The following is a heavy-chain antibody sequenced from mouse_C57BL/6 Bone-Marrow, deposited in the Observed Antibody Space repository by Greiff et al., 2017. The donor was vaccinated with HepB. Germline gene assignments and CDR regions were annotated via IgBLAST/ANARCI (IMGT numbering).Heavy chain of an antibody. V-gene: IGHV1-59*01. D-gene: IGHD2-4*01. CDR3: ASYDDGYFDY. CDR1: GYTFTSYW. J-gene: IGHJ2*01. Sequence: VQLQQPGAELVRPGPSVKLSCKASGYTFTSYWMHWVKQRPGQGLEWIGVIDPSDSYTNYNQKFKGKATLTVDTSSSTAYMQLSSLTSEDSAVYYCASYDDGYFDYWGQGTTLTVSS. CDR2: IDPSDSYT.